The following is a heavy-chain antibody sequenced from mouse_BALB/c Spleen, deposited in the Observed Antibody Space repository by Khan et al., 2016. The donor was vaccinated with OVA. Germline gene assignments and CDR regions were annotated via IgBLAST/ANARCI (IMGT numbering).Heavy chain of an antibody. CDR3: AKLIYYDYDRYGMDY. CDR2: IWADGST. J-gene: IGHJ4*01. D-gene: IGHD2-4*01. V-gene: IGHV2-3*01. CDR1: GLALTNYG. Sequence: QVQLKESGPGLVAPSQSLSITCTVSGLALTNYGVSWARQPPGKGLEWLGVIWADGSTNYHSALISRMSINKDNSKSQVFLQLNRLQTDDTATYDCAKLIYYDYDRYGMDYWGQGTSVTVSS.